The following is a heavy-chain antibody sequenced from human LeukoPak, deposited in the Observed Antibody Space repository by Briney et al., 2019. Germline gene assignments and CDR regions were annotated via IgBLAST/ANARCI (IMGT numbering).Heavy chain of an antibody. CDR2: IYYSGST. CDR3: ARQGIVGASDY. J-gene: IGHJ4*02. D-gene: IGHD1-26*01. CDR1: GGSISSYY. Sequence: PSETLSLTCTVSGGSISSYYWSWIRQPPGKGLEWIGYIYYSGSTNYNPSLKRRVTISVDTSKNQFSLKLSSVTAADTAVYYCARQGIVGASDYWGQGTLVTVSS. V-gene: IGHV4-59*08.